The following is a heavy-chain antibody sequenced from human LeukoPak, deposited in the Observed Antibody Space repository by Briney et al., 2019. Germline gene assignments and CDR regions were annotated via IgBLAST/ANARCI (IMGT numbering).Heavy chain of an antibody. CDR2: ISSSHSTI. D-gene: IGHD6-13*01. J-gene: IGHJ4*02. CDR1: GFTFSSYE. Sequence: GGSLRLSCAASGFTFSSYEMNWVRQAPGKRLEWVSYISSSHSTIFYADSVKGRFTISRDNAKNSLYLQMNSLRAEDTAVYYCARALPSRRYYFDFWGQGTLVTVSS. V-gene: IGHV3-48*03. CDR3: ARALPSRRYYFDF.